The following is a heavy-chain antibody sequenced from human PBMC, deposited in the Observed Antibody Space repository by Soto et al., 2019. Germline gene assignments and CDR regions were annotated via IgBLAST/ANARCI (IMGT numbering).Heavy chain of an antibody. CDR1: GFSFDSFS. CDR3: ARGKWFFDY. D-gene: IGHD2-8*01. CDR2: ISSGSGSI. Sequence: GGSLRLSCAASGFSFDSFSMDWVRQAPGKGLEWVSYISSGSGSIYYADSVKGRFTISRDNSKNTLYLQMNSLRAEDTAVYYCARGKWFFDYWGQGTLVTVSS. J-gene: IGHJ4*02. V-gene: IGHV3-48*01.